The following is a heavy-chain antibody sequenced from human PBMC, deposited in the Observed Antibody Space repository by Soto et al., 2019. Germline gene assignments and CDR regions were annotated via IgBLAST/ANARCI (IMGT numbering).Heavy chain of an antibody. V-gene: IGHV4-59*01. Sequence: SETLSLTCTVSGGSISSYYWSWIRQPPGKGLEWIGYIYYSGSTNYNPSLKSRVTISVDTSKNQFSLKLSSVTAADTAVYYCARDRFDAFDIWGQGTMVTVSS. J-gene: IGHJ3*02. CDR2: IYYSGST. CDR3: ARDRFDAFDI. CDR1: GGSISSYY.